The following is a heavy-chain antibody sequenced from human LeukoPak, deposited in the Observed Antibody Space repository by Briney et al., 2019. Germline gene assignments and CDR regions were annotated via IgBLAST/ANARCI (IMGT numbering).Heavy chain of an antibody. J-gene: IGHJ6*03. V-gene: IGHV1-69*01. D-gene: IGHD3-22*01. Sequence: SVKVSCKASGGTFSSYAISWVRQAPGQGLEWMGGIIPIFGTANYAQKFQGRVTITADESTSTAYMELSSLRSEDTAVYYCARDRRYYDSSGYAGGYYYMDVWGKGTTVTISS. CDR2: IIPIFGTA. CDR3: ARDRRYYDSSGYAGGYYYMDV. CDR1: GGTFSSYA.